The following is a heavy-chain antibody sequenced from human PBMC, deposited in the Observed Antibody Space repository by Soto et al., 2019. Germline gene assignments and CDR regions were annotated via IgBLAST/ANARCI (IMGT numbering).Heavy chain of an antibody. CDR3: ATADFDY. CDR2: IYPGGSI. CDR1: DGSISSSNW. V-gene: IGHV4-4*02. Sequence: QVQLQESGPGLVKPSGTLSLTCAVSDGSISSSNWWNWVRQPPGKGLEWIGEIYPGGSINYNPSLESRLTTAVHKSKHPISPTLPSVTAAVTAVHYCATADFDYWCQGTLVTVSS. D-gene: IGHD2-21*02. J-gene: IGHJ4*02.